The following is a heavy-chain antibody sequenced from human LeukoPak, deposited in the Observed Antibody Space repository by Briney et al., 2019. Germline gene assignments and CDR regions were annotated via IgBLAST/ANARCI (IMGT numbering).Heavy chain of an antibody. CDR2: ISGSGGST. V-gene: IGHV3-23*01. J-gene: IGHJ4*02. D-gene: IGHD3-22*01. Sequence: PGGSLRLSCAASGFTFSSYAMSWVRQAPGKGLEWVSAISGSGGSTYYADSVKGRFTISRGNSKNTLYLQMNSLRAEDTAVYYCAKDHYYDSSGYSYFDYWGQGTLVTVSS. CDR3: AKDHYYDSSGYSYFDY. CDR1: GFTFSSYA.